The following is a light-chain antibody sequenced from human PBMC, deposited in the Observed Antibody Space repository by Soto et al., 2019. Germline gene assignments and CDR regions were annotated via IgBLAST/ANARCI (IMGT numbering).Light chain of an antibody. Sequence: EIVMTQSPATLSVSPGERATLSCRASQSVSRNLAWYQQKPSHDPRLLIYGASTRASGIPARVSGSGSGTEFTLTISSLQSEDFAIYYCKQNNDWPLTFGGGTKVEIK. CDR2: GAS. CDR3: KQNNDWPLT. V-gene: IGKV3-15*01. J-gene: IGKJ4*01. CDR1: QSVSRN.